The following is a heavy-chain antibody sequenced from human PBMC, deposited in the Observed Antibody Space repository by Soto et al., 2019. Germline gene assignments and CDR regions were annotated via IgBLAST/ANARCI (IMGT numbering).Heavy chain of an antibody. CDR2: IIPIFGTA. J-gene: IGHJ3*02. CDR1: GGTFSSYA. V-gene: IGHV1-69*01. D-gene: IGHD3-22*01. Sequence: QVQLVQSGAEVKKPGSSVKVSCKASGGTFSSYAISWVRQAPGQGLEWMGGIIPIFGTANYAQKFKGRVTIAANESTTTAYMELSSPRSEDTAVNYCARDYYHSSGYQAGAFDIWGQGTMVTVSS. CDR3: ARDYYHSSGYQAGAFDI.